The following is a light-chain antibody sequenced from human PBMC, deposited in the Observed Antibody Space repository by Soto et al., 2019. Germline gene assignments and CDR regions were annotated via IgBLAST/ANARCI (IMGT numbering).Light chain of an antibody. CDR3: AAWDDSLNGYV. CDR2: TNN. Sequence: QSVLTQPPSASATPGQRVAISCSGSSSNIGSKTVHWYQQLPGTAPKLLIYTNNQRPSGVPDRFSGSKSGTSASLAISGLHSEDEADYYCAAWDDSLNGYVFGTGTKLTVL. J-gene: IGLJ1*01. V-gene: IGLV1-44*01. CDR1: SSNIGSKT.